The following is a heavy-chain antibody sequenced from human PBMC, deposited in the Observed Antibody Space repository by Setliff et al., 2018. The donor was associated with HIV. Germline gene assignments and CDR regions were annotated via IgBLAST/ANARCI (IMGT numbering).Heavy chain of an antibody. D-gene: IGHD6-19*01. CDR2: IIYIFGTA. CDR3: ARGPANGWSGH. J-gene: IGHJ4*02. Sequence: SVKVSCKASGGTFSSYAINWVRQAPGQGLEWMGRIIYIFGTANYAQKFRGRVTITADKSTSTAYMELSSLRSDDTAVYYCARGPANGWSGHWGQGTLVT. V-gene: IGHV1-69*06. CDR1: GGTFSSYA.